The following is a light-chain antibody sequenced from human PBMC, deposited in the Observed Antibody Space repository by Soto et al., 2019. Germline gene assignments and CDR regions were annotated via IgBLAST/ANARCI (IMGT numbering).Light chain of an antibody. CDR2: EAR. CDR1: SSDVGDNY. V-gene: IGLV2-18*01. J-gene: IGLJ1*01. CDR3: SLYTSENTYV. Sequence: QSALTQPPSASGSPGQSVTISCTGTSSDVGDNYVSWYQQHLGKAPKLIIYEARNRPSGVPDRFSGSKSGNTASLTISGLQAADEADYYCSLYTSENTYVFGTGTKLTVL.